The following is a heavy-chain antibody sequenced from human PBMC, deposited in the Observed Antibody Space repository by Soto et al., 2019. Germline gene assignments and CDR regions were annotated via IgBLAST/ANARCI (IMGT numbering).Heavy chain of an antibody. D-gene: IGHD2-2*01. CDR1: GGTLRNYA. CDR3: ARSACSSTSCLYGMDV. V-gene: IGHV1-69*04. Sequence: ASVEVCCKESGGTLRNYASTWVRQAKRQGLEWLGRIIPILGIANYAQKFQGRVTITADKSTSTAYMELSSLRSEDTAVYYCARSACSSTSCLYGMDVWGQGTTVT. CDR2: IIPILGIA. J-gene: IGHJ6*02.